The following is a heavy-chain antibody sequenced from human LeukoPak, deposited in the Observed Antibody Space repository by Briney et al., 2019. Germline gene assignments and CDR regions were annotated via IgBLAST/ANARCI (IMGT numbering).Heavy chain of an antibody. J-gene: IGHJ5*02. Sequence: SVKVSCKASGGTFSSYAISWVRQAPGQGLEWMGGIIPIFGAANYAHKFQGRVTITVDKSTSTAYMELSSLRSEDTAVYYCARAGAAAGKVQNWFDPWGQGTLVTVSS. CDR1: GGTFSSYA. CDR3: ARAGAAAGKVQNWFDP. D-gene: IGHD6-13*01. V-gene: IGHV1-69*06. CDR2: IIPIFGAA.